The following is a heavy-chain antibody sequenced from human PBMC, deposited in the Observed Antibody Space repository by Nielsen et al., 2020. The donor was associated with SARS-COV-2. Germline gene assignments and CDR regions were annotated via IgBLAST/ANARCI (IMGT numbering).Heavy chain of an antibody. V-gene: IGHV3-30*03. Sequence: GESLKISCVVSGFTFSSYGMDWVRQAPGKGLEWVAVISFDGSTQQYADAVKGRFTISRDNSKNTLYLQMNSLRAEDTAVYYCARGPITFGGVIVPFDYWGQGTLVTVSS. CDR2: ISFDGSTQ. J-gene: IGHJ4*02. CDR3: ARGPITFGGVIVPFDY. CDR1: GFTFSSYG. D-gene: IGHD3-16*02.